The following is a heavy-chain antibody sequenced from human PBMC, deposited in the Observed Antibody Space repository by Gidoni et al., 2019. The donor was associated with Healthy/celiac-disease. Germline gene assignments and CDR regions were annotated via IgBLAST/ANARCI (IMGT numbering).Heavy chain of an antibody. Sequence: QVQLQQWGAGLLKPSETLSLTCAVYGGSFSGYYWSWIRQPPGKGLEWIGEINHSGSTNYNPSLKSRVTISVDTSKNQFSLKLSSVTAADTAVYYCASTDFWSGYYIASFDYWGQGTLVTVSS. CDR3: ASTDFWSGYYIASFDY. CDR2: INHSGST. V-gene: IGHV4-34*01. D-gene: IGHD3-3*01. J-gene: IGHJ4*02. CDR1: GGSFSGYY.